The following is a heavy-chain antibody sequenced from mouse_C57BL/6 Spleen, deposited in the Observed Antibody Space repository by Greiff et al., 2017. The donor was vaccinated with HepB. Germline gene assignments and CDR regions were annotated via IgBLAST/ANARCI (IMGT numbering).Heavy chain of an antibody. V-gene: IGHV5-4*03. D-gene: IGHD2-1*01. Sequence: EVKLVESGGGLVKPGGSLKLSCAASGFTFSSYAMSWVRQTPEKRLEWVATISDGGSYTYYPDNVKGRFTISRDNAKNNLYLQMSHLKSEDTAMYYCASSIYYGNYYAMDYWGQGTSVTVSS. J-gene: IGHJ4*01. CDR2: ISDGGSYT. CDR1: GFTFSSYA. CDR3: ASSIYYGNYYAMDY.